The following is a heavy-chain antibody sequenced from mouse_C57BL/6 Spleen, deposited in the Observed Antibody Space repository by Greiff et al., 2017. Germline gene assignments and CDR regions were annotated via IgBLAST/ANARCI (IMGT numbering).Heavy chain of an antibody. Sequence: EVQLQQSGAELVRPGASVKLSCTASGFNIKDDYMHWVKQRPEQGLEWIGWIDPENGDIEYASKFQGKATITADTSSNTADLQLSSLTSEDTAVYYCTTNGYDERGDYWGQGTTLTVSS. CDR1: GFNIKDDY. V-gene: IGHV14-4*01. CDR3: TTNGYDERGDY. J-gene: IGHJ2*01. D-gene: IGHD2-2*01. CDR2: IDPENGDI.